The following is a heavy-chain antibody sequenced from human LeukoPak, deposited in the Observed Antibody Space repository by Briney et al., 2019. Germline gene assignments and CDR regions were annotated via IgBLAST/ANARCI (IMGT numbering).Heavy chain of an antibody. V-gene: IGHV3-30*18. D-gene: IGHD2-2*01. J-gene: IGHJ5*02. Sequence: GGSLRLSCAASGFTFSSYGMHRVRQAPGKGLEWVAVISYDGSNKYYADSVKGRFTISRDNSKNTLYLQMNSLRAEDTAVYYCAKGHRGYCSSTSCLNRFDPWGQGTLVTVSS. CDR3: AKGHRGYCSSTSCLNRFDP. CDR1: GFTFSSYG. CDR2: ISYDGSNK.